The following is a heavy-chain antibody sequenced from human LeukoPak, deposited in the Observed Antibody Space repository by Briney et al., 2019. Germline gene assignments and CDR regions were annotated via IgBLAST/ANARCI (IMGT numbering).Heavy chain of an antibody. CDR1: DDSISNYY. Sequence: PSETLSLTCSVSDDSISNYYWSWIRQPPGKGLEWIGYVYYRVTTNYNPSLKSRVTISVDTSKNQFSLKLSSVTAADTAVYYCARVSPLDSSLPFYYYFDYWGQGTLVTVSS. CDR3: ARVSPLDSSLPFYYYFDY. CDR2: VYYRVTT. D-gene: IGHD3-22*01. J-gene: IGHJ4*02. V-gene: IGHV4-59*01.